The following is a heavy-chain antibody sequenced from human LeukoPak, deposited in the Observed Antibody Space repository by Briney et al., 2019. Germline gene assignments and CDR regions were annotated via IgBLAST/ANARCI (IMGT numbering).Heavy chain of an antibody. Sequence: GGSLRLSCAASGFTFSSYSMNWVRQAPAKGLEWVSYISSSSSTIYYADSVKGRFTISRDNAKNSLYLQMNSLRGEDTAVYYCASSGYSNAFDIWGQGTMVTVSS. CDR3: ASSGYSNAFDI. D-gene: IGHD3-22*01. CDR2: ISSSSSTI. V-gene: IGHV3-48*01. J-gene: IGHJ3*02. CDR1: GFTFSSYS.